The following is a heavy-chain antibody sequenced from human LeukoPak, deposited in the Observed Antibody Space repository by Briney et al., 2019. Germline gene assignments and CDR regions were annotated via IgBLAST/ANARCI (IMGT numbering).Heavy chain of an antibody. V-gene: IGHV4-4*02. CDR3: ARDDPPILSVVPADRWFDP. CDR1: GGSISSSNW. CDR2: IYHSGST. D-gene: IGHD2-2*01. Sequence: SGTLSLTCAVSGGSISSSNWWSWVRQPPGKGLEWIGEIYHSGSTNYNPSLKSRVTISVDKSKNQFSLKLSSVTAADTAVYYCARDDPPILSVVPADRWFDPWGQGTLVTVSS. J-gene: IGHJ5*02.